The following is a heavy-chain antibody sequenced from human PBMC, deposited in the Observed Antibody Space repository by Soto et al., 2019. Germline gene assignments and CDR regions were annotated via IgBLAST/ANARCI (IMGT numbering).Heavy chain of an antibody. CDR3: SSWHEREHAYDV. V-gene: IGHV3-53*01. D-gene: IGHD1-1*01. CDR1: GLTVSGKKY. CDR2: LYDVEGS. Sequence: DVQLVESGGGLMQPGESLRLSCAASGLTVSGKKYVAWVRQAPGKGLEWVSALYDVEGSFYSDYVKGRFTTSSDSSKTTVYLQMNDLIPADTAVYYCSSWHEREHAYDVWGQGTTVTVSS. J-gene: IGHJ3*01.